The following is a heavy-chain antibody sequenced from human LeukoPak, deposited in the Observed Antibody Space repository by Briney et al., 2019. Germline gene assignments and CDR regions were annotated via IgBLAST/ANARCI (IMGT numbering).Heavy chain of an antibody. J-gene: IGHJ4*02. CDR1: GGSISSGGYS. Sequence: SQTLSLTCAVSGGSISSGGYSCSWIRQPPGKGLEWIGYLYHSGSTYYNPSLKSRVTISVDRSKNQFSLKLSSVTAADTAVYYCARGDILVPAEIDYWGQGTLVTVSS. D-gene: IGHD2-2*01. V-gene: IGHV4-30-2*01. CDR2: LYHSGST. CDR3: ARGDILVPAEIDY.